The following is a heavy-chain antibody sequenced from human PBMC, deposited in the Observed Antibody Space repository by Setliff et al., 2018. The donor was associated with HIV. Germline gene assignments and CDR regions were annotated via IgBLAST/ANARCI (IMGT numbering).Heavy chain of an antibody. D-gene: IGHD6-25*01. Sequence: SETLSLTCTVSGGSISSYYWSWIRQPAGKGLEWIGCIYDSGSTDYNPSLKSRVTISVDTSKNQFSLKLRSVTAADTAVYYCVRENHGFNTRAFDIWGQGTKVTVSS. V-gene: IGHV4-59*01. CDR2: IYDSGST. CDR3: VRENHGFNTRAFDI. J-gene: IGHJ3*02. CDR1: GGSISSYY.